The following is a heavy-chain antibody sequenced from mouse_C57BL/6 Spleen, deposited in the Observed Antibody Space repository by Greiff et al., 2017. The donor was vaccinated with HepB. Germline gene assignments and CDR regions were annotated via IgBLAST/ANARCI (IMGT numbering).Heavy chain of an antibody. CDR1: GFTFSDYG. CDR2: ISSGSSTI. Sequence: EVQLVESGGGLVKPGGSLNLSCAASGFTFSDYGMHWVRQAPEKGLEWVAYISSGSSTIYYADTVKGRFTISRDNAKNTLFLQMTSLRSEDTAMYYCARTYSNYPYYAMDYWGQGTSVTVSS. CDR3: ARTYSNYPYYAMDY. D-gene: IGHD2-5*01. V-gene: IGHV5-17*01. J-gene: IGHJ4*01.